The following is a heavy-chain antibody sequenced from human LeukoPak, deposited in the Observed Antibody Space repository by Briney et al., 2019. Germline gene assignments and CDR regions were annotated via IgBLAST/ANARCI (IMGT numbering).Heavy chain of an antibody. CDR2: ISGSGGST. CDR1: GFTFSSYA. Sequence: PGGSLRLSCAASGFTFSSYAMSWVRQAPGKGLEWVSAISGSGGSTYYADSVKGRFTISRDNSKNPLYLQMTRLRAEDTAVYACAKAPSYYGDRLPLDYWGQGTLVTVSS. D-gene: IGHD4-17*01. J-gene: IGHJ4*02. CDR3: AKAPSYYGDRLPLDY. V-gene: IGHV3-23*01.